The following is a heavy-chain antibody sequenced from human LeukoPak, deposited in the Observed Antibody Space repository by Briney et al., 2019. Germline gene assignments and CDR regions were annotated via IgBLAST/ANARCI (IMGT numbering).Heavy chain of an antibody. J-gene: IGHJ4*02. CDR3: ARDYGDYYFDY. CDR2: IYHSGST. Sequence: SETLSLTCTVSGYSISSGYYWGWIRQPPGKGLEWIGSIYHSGSTYYNPSLKSRVTISVDTSKNQFSLKLSSVTAADTAVYYCARDYGDYYFDYWGQGTLVTVSS. D-gene: IGHD4-17*01. V-gene: IGHV4-38-2*02. CDR1: GYSISSGYY.